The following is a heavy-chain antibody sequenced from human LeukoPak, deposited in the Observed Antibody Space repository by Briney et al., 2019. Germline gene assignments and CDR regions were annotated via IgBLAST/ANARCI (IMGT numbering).Heavy chain of an antibody. V-gene: IGHV3-23*01. Sequence: GGSLRLSCAASGFTFSSYAMNWVRQAPGKGLQWVSSISDSGDSTYYADSVKGRFTISRDNVKNSLFLQMNSLRAEDTALYYCARDRGGSYMYLQHWGQGTLVTVSS. J-gene: IGHJ1*01. D-gene: IGHD1-26*01. CDR2: ISDSGDST. CDR3: ARDRGGSYMYLQH. CDR1: GFTFSSYA.